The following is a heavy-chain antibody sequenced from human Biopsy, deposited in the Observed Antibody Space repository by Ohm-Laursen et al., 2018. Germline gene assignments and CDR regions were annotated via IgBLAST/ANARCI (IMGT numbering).Heavy chain of an antibody. Sequence: KVSCKASGYTFTSYDITWVRQASGQGPEWIGWLNPVSGNSNFGQKFRGRVTVTSDTSIGTAYMELSGLTSDDTATYYCGRAVRNQLLTDPWGQGTLVTVTS. CDR1: GYTFTSYD. J-gene: IGHJ5*02. D-gene: IGHD1-7*01. CDR2: LNPVSGNS. CDR3: GRAVRNQLLTDP. V-gene: IGHV1-8*01.